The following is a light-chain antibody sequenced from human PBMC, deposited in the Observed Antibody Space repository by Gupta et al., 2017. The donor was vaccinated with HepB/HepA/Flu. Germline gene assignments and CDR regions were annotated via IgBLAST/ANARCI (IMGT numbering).Light chain of an antibody. CDR1: QSVNSY. Sequence: EIVLTQSPATLSLSPGERATLSCRASQSVNSYLVWYQQKPGQAPKLLIYDASNRATGIPARFSGSGSGTDFTLTISSLEPEDFAIYYCQQSYNWPQTFGGGTKVEIK. CDR3: QQSYNWPQT. CDR2: DAS. J-gene: IGKJ4*01. V-gene: IGKV3-11*01.